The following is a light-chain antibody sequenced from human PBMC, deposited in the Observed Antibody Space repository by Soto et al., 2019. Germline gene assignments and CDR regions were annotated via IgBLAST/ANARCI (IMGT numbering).Light chain of an antibody. CDR3: QQRSNWPSIT. J-gene: IGKJ5*01. Sequence: EIVMTQSPVTLSVSPGERATLSCRASQSVSSYLAWYQQKPGQAPRLLIYDASNRATGIPARFSGSGSGTDFTLTISSLEPEDFAVYYCQQRSNWPSITFGQGTRLEI. CDR1: QSVSSY. V-gene: IGKV3-11*01. CDR2: DAS.